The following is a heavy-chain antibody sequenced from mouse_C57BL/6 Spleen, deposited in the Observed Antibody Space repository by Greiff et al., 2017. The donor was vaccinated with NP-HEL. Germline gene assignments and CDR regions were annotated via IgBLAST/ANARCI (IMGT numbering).Heavy chain of an antibody. CDR3: AKNYYCSSSWFAY. CDR2: INPSSGYT. Sequence: QVQLQQSGAELAKPGASVKLSCKASGYTFTSYWMHWVKQRPGQGLEWIGYINPSSGYTKYNQKIKDKATLTADKYTSTAYMQLSSLTYDASAVYYCAKNYYCSSSWFAYWGQGTLVTVSA. V-gene: IGHV1-7*01. J-gene: IGHJ3*01. CDR1: GYTFTSYW. D-gene: IGHD1-1*01.